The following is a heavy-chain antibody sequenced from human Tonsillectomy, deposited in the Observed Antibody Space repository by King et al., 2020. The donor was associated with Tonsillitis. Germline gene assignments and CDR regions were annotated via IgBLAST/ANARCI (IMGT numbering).Heavy chain of an antibody. V-gene: IGHV3-23*04. D-gene: IGHD3-3*01. CDR1: GFSFTNYA. CDR3: AKGDRDFFGPGNAFDI. J-gene: IGHJ3*02. CDR2: ISGSGTTT. Sequence: VQLVESGGGLVQPGGSLRLSCAASGFSFTNYAMAWVRQAPGKGLEWVSAISGSGTTTFYSDSVKGRFTISRDNSKNTLCLQMDSLGADDTAVYYCAKGDRDFFGPGNAFDILGPREKVTGSS.